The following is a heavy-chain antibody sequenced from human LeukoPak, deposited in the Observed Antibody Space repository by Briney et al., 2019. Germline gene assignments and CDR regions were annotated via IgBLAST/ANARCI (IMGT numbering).Heavy chain of an antibody. CDR3: ATYSLSWY. D-gene: IGHD2-15*01. Sequence: GGSLRLSCATSGFTFSNAWLSWVRQAPGKGLEWVGRIKNKGDGRTTDYPASVKGRFTISRDDSKNTLFLQMNRLNTEDTGVYYCATYSLSWYWGQGTLVTVSS. CDR2: IKNKGDGRTT. J-gene: IGHJ4*02. CDR1: GFTFSNAW. V-gene: IGHV3-15*01.